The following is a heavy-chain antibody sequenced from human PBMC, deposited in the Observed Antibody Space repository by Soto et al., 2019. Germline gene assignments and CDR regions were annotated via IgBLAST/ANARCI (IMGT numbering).Heavy chain of an antibody. D-gene: IGHD1-7*01. CDR1: GGTFSSYA. V-gene: IGHV1-69*12. Sequence: QVQLVQSGAEVKKPGSSVKVSCKASGGTFSSYAISWVRQAPGQGLEWMGGIIPIFGTANYAQKFQGRVTITAAESTSTAYMELSSLRSEATAVYYCAGPPELTRIYYYYGMDVWGQGTTVTVSS. CDR3: AGPPELTRIYYYYGMDV. J-gene: IGHJ6*02. CDR2: IIPIFGTA.